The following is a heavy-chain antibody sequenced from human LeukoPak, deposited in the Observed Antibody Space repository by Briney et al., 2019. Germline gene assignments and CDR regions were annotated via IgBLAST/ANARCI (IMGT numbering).Heavy chain of an antibody. J-gene: IGHJ6*02. Sequence: GGSLRLSCAASGFTLSNYWMSWVRQAPGKGLEWVANINQDGSAKYYVDPVKGRFTISRDNAENSLYLQMNSLRAEDTAVYYCARDQYQLRSYYYGMDVWGQGTTVTVSS. CDR3: ARDQYQLRSYYYGMDV. D-gene: IGHD2-2*01. V-gene: IGHV3-7*04. CDR1: GFTLSNYW. CDR2: INQDGSAK.